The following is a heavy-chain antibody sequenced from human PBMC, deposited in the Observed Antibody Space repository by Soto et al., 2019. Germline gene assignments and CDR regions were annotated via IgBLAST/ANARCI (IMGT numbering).Heavy chain of an antibody. D-gene: IGHD3-10*01. CDR3: AREVSRGMVRGVIVY. V-gene: IGHV3-11*01. Sequence: PGGSLRLSCAASGFTFSDYYMSWIRQAPGKGLEWVSYISSSGSTIYYADSVKGRFTISRDNAKNSLYLQMNSLRAEDTAVYYCAREVSRGMVRGVIVYWGQGTLVTVSS. J-gene: IGHJ4*02. CDR1: GFTFSDYY. CDR2: ISSSGSTI.